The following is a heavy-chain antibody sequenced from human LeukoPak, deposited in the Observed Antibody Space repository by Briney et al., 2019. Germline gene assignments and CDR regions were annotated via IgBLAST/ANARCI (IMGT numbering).Heavy chain of an antibody. Sequence: SETLSLTCAVYGGSFSGYYWSWLRQPPGKGLEWIGEINHSGSTNYNPSLKSRVTISVDTSKNQFSLKLSSVTAADTAVYYCARHFGITRWLMGWFDPWGQGTLVTVSS. V-gene: IGHV4-34*01. D-gene: IGHD3-3*02. J-gene: IGHJ5*02. CDR3: ARHFGITRWLMGWFDP. CDR1: GGSFSGYY. CDR2: INHSGST.